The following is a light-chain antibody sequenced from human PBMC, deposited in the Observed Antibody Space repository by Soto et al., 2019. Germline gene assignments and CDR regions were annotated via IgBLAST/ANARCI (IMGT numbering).Light chain of an antibody. CDR1: QTVRNNY. J-gene: IGKJ4*01. CDR3: KQFSSYPLT. V-gene: IGKV3-20*01. Sequence: EIVLTQSPGTLSLSPGERATLSCRASQTVRNNYLAWYQQKPGQAHRLLIYDAYSRATGIQDRFSGGGSGTDFTLTIRRLEPEDFAVYYCKQFSSYPLTFGGGTKVDIK. CDR2: DAY.